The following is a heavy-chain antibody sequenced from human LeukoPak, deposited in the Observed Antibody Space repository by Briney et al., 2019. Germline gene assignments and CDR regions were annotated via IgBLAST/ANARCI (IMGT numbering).Heavy chain of an antibody. J-gene: IGHJ3*02. CDR1: GFSFDDYA. CDR2: ISWNSRTT. CDR3: AMLAYCGGDFYAAAFDI. Sequence: PGGSLRLSCAASGFSFDDYAMHWVRQAPGKGLEWVSGISWNSRTTGYADSVKGRFTISRDNGKNSLYLQMNSLRAEDMALYYCAMLAYCGGDFYAAAFDIWGQGTVVSVSS. V-gene: IGHV3-9*03. D-gene: IGHD2-21*02.